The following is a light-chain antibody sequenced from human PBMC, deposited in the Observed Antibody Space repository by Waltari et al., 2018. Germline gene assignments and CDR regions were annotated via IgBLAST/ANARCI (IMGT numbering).Light chain of an antibody. CDR3: CSYAGSYTL. V-gene: IGLV2-11*01. J-gene: IGLJ2*01. CDR2: DVS. Sequence: QSALTQPRSVSGSPGQSVTISCTGTSRDVGGYNYVSGYQQHPGKPPKLIIYDVSKRPSGVPDLFSGSKSGNTASLTISGLQAEDEADYYCCSYAGSYTLFGGGTKLTVL. CDR1: SRDVGGYNY.